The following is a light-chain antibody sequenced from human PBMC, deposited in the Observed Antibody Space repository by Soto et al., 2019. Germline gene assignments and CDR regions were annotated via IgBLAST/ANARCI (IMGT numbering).Light chain of an antibody. Sequence: QAVVTQEPSLTESPGGTVTLTCGSSTGAVTSGHYPYWFQQKPGQAPRTLIYDTSNKHSWTPARFSGSLLGGKAALTLSGAQPEDEAEYYCLLSYSGARLVFGGGTKVTVL. CDR3: LLSYSGARLV. V-gene: IGLV7-46*01. CDR1: TGAVTSGHY. CDR2: DTS. J-gene: IGLJ2*01.